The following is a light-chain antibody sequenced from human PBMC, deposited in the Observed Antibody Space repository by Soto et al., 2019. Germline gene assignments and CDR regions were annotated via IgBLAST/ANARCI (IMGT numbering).Light chain of an antibody. CDR1: TGAVTSGHY. V-gene: IGLV7-46*01. Sequence: QAVVTQEPSLTVSPGGTVTLTCGSSTGAVTSGHYPYWFQQKPGQAPRTLIDDTSNKHSWTPARFSGSLLGGKAALTLSGAQPEDEAEYYCLLSYSGARSVVFGGGTKVTVL. CDR3: LLSYSGARSVV. CDR2: DTS. J-gene: IGLJ2*01.